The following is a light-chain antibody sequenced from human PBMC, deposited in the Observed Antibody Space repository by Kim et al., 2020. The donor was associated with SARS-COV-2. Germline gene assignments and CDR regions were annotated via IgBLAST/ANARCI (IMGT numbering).Light chain of an antibody. CDR3: HQYGDSPET. CDR2: GAS. Sequence: EIVLTQSPGPLSLSPGESATLSCRASQTVSSGYVAWYQQKPGQTPRLLIYGASGKATGIPDRFRGSWSGTEYTLTISRLEPEDFAVYYCHQYGDSPETFGQGTKVDIK. CDR1: QTVSSGY. V-gene: IGKV3-20*01. J-gene: IGKJ1*01.